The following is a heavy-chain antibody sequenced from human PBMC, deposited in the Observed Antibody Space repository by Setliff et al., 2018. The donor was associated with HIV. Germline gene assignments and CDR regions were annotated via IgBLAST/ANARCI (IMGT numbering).Heavy chain of an antibody. CDR3: ARVLRITIIRGPNWFDP. CDR2: INHRGST. J-gene: IGHJ5*02. CDR1: GGSFSGYY. Sequence: SETLSLTCAVYGGSFSGYYWSWIRQPPGKGLEWIGEINHRGSTNYNPSLKSRVTISVDTSKNHFSLKLSSVTAADTAVYYWARVLRITIIRGPNWFDPWGQGTLVTVSS. V-gene: IGHV4-34*01. D-gene: IGHD3-10*01.